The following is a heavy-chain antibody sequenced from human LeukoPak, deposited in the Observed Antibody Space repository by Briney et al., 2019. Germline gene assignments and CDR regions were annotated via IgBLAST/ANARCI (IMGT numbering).Heavy chain of an antibody. J-gene: IGHJ4*02. D-gene: IGHD4/OR15-4a*01. Sequence: GGSLRLSCVASGFTFSKNALSWVRQTPGKGLECVSAISGDGRSPYYADSVKGRFTISRDDSRNTVYLQMNSLRVEDSAVYYCARDPGAFPYFFDYWGQGTLVTVSS. CDR1: GFTFSKNA. CDR3: ARDPGAFPYFFDY. V-gene: IGHV3-23*01. CDR2: ISGDGRSP.